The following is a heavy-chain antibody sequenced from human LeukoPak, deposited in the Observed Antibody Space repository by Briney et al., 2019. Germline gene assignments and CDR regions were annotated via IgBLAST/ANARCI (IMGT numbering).Heavy chain of an antibody. CDR1: GFTFSSYA. CDR3: AKAGWRQNFFDY. Sequence: GGSLRLSCAASGFTFSSYAMSWVRQAPGKGLEWVSAISDTGVNTYYADSVKGRFTTSRDNSKNRLYLQMNSLRAEDTAVYYCAKAGWRQNFFDYWGQGTLVTVSS. CDR2: ISDTGVNT. J-gene: IGHJ4*02. D-gene: IGHD3-9*01. V-gene: IGHV3-23*01.